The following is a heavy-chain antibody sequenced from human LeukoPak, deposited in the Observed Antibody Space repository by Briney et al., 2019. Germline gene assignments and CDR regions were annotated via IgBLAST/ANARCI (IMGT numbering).Heavy chain of an antibody. J-gene: IGHJ4*02. D-gene: IGHD3-3*01. V-gene: IGHV3-53*01. Sequence: PGGSLRLSCAASGFTVSSNYMSWVRQAPGKGMEWVSVIYSGGSTYYADSVKGRFTISRDNSKNSLYLQMNSLRAEDTAVYYCAKLLEWLLFDYWGQGTLVTVSS. CDR1: GFTVSSNY. CDR3: AKLLEWLLFDY. CDR2: IYSGGST.